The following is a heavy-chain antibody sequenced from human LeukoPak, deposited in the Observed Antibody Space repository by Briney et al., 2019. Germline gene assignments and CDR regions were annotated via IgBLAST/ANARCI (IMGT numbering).Heavy chain of an antibody. J-gene: IGHJ3*02. Sequence: ASVKVSCKASGYTFTSYGISWVRQAPGQGLEWMGWISAYNGNTNYAQKFQGRVTITRNTSISTAYMELSSLRSEDTAVYYCARGSYWEQDAFDIWGQGTMVTVSS. CDR1: GYTFTSYG. CDR2: ISAYNGNT. CDR3: ARGSYWEQDAFDI. D-gene: IGHD1/OR15-1a*01. V-gene: IGHV1-18*01.